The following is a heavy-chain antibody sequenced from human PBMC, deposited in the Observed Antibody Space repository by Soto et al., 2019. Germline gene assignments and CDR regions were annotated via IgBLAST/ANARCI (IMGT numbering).Heavy chain of an antibody. D-gene: IGHD6-6*01. V-gene: IGHV3-30*18. CDR2: ISYDGSNK. J-gene: IGHJ4*02. CDR3: AKDLQLAQLVSTAQDY. Sequence: PGGSLRLSCAASGFTFSSYGMHWVRQAPGKGLEWVAVISYDGSNKYYADSVKGRFAISRDNSKNTLYLQMNSLRAEDTAVYYCAKDLQLAQLVSTAQDYWGQGTLVTVSS. CDR1: GFTFSSYG.